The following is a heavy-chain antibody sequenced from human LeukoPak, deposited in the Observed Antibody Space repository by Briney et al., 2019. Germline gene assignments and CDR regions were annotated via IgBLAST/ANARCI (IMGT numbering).Heavy chain of an antibody. D-gene: IGHD1-26*01. J-gene: IGHJ4*02. CDR1: GDSVSSIGYY. Sequence: SETLSLTCAVSGDSVSSIGYYWTWIRQLPGKGLEWIGYIYHSGNTQYNPSLKSRVTISVDTSKNQFSLKLSSVTAADTAVYYCARGFGSYWRGVYFDYWGQGTLVTVSS. CDR3: ARGFGSYWRGVYFDY. CDR2: IYHSGNT. V-gene: IGHV4-31*11.